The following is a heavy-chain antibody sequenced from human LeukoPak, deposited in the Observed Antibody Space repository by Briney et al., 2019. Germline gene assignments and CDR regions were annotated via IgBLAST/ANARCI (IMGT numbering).Heavy chain of an antibody. CDR1: GYSFTDYH. CDR3: VRSCSSRSCSRMDV. J-gene: IGHJ6*02. CDR2: INPDSGDT. D-gene: IGHD2-2*01. V-gene: IGHV1-2*02. Sequence: ASVKVSCKASGYSFTDYHIHWVRQAPGQGLEWMGWINPDSGDTNYAQKFQGRVTMTRDTSISTAYMELSSLRADDTAVYYCVRSCSSRSCSRMDVWGQGTTVTVSS.